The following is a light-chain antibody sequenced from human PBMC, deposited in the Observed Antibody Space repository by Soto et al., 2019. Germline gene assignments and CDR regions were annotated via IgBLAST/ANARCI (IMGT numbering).Light chain of an antibody. CDR2: GVS. V-gene: IGKV3-20*01. Sequence: EIVLTQSPGTLSLSPGERATLSCRASQSVSSSYLAWYQQTPGQAPRLLIYGVSRRATGIPDRFSGSGSGTDFTLTITRLEPEDCAVYYCQQYGSSRTFGQGTKVEIK. CDR3: QQYGSSRT. J-gene: IGKJ1*01. CDR1: QSVSSSY.